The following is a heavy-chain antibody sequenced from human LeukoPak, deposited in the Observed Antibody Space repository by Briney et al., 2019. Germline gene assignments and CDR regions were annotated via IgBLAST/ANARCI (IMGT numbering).Heavy chain of an antibody. CDR2: IIPIFGTA. Sequence: ASVKVSCKASGGTFSSYAISWVRQAPGQGLEWMGGIIPIFGTANYAQKFQGRVTITADESTSTAYMELSSLRSEDTAVYYCARGRWLQLILDYWGQGTLVTVSS. CDR3: ARGRWLQLILDY. D-gene: IGHD5-24*01. CDR1: GGTFSSYA. V-gene: IGHV1-69*13. J-gene: IGHJ4*02.